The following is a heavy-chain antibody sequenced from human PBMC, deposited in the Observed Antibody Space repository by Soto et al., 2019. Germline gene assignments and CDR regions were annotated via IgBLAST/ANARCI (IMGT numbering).Heavy chain of an antibody. J-gene: IGHJ3*02. Sequence: QVQLVESGGGVVQPGRSLRLSCAASGFTCSSYGMHWVRQAPGKGLEWVALIWFDGSDKYYTDSVKGRFTISRDNSKSTLYLHMNSLRAEDTAVYYCARLYCSSTSCYSVGAFDIRGQGTMVTVSS. V-gene: IGHV3-33*01. CDR2: IWFDGSDK. D-gene: IGHD2-2*01. CDR1: GFTCSSYG. CDR3: ARLYCSSTSCYSVGAFDI.